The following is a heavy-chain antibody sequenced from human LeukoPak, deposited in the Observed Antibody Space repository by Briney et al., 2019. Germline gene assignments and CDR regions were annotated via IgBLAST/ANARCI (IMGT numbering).Heavy chain of an antibody. J-gene: IGHJ4*02. Sequence: PGGSLRLSCAASGFTFSSYWMHWVRQAPGKGLVWVLRINSDGSSTSYADSVKGRLTISRDNAKNTLYLQMNSLRAEDTAVYYCAHLLFSPYCGGDCYAATSDYWGQGTLVTVSS. CDR1: GFTFSSYW. D-gene: IGHD2-21*02. V-gene: IGHV3-74*01. CDR2: INSDGSST. CDR3: AHLLFSPYCGGDCYAATSDY.